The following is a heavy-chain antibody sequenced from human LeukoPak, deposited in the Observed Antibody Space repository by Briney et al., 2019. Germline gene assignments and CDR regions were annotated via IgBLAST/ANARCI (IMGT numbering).Heavy chain of an antibody. CDR2: ISNDGSIT. D-gene: IGHD6-19*01. J-gene: IGHJ4*02. CDR1: GFTFSSHW. Sequence: TLSLSSAASGFTFSSHWMHWVRPAPGKGLVWVSRISNDGSITDYADSVKGRFTISRDNAKNTLYLQMNSLRAEDTAVFYCARVVGYSSGWYYFDYWGQGTLVTVSS. V-gene: IGHV3-74*01. CDR3: ARVVGYSSGWYYFDY.